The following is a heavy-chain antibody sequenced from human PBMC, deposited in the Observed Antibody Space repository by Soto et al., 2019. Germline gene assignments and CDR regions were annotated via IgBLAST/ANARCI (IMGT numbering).Heavy chain of an antibody. CDR2: ISAGGSTI. Sequence: GGSLRLSCAASGFTFSYCAMSWVRQSPGKGLEWVSAISAGGSTIYYADSVKGRFTISRDNAKNSLYLQMNSLRAEDTAVYYCAGCSYSGYGMDVWGQGTTVTVSS. CDR3: AGCSYSGYGMDV. D-gene: IGHD5-12*01. CDR1: GFTFSYCA. V-gene: IGHV3-23*01. J-gene: IGHJ6*02.